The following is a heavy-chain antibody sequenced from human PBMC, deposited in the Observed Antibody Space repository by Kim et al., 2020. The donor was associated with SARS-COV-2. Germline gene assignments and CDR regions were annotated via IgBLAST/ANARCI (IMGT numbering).Heavy chain of an antibody. CDR2: ISWNSGST. CDR3: VKDPARVSRGEYFDA. D-gene: IGHD2-21*01. Sequence: GGSLRLSCAASGFPFDDYAMHWVRQGPGKGPEWVSGISWNSGSTGYADSVKGRFTISRDNAKKSLYLQMNSLRGEDTALYYCVKDPARVSRGEYFDAWGRGTLVSVSS. V-gene: IGHV3-9*01. CDR1: GFPFDDYA. J-gene: IGHJ2*01.